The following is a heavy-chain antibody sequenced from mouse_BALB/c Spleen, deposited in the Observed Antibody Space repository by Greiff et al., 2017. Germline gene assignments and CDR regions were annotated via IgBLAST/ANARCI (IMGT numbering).Heavy chain of an antibody. Sequence: VKLMESGPGLVAPSQSLSITCTVSGFSLTGYGVNWVRQPPGKGLEWLGMIWGDGSTDYNSALKYRLSISKDNSKGHVFLKMNSLQTDDTARYYCARDGDYRDDGVWFDYWGQGTLVTVSA. CDR2: IWGDGST. D-gene: IGHD2-14*01. CDR1: GFSLTGYG. J-gene: IGHJ3*01. CDR3: ARDGDYRDDGVWFDY. V-gene: IGHV2-6-7*01.